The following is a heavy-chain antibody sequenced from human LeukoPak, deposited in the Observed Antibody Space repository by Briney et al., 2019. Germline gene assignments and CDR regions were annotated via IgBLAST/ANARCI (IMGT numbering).Heavy chain of an antibody. CDR1: GFTVSSNY. CDR3: AKQMAVDYFDY. V-gene: IGHV3-30*18. D-gene: IGHD5-24*01. CDR2: ISYDGKNE. Sequence: GSLRLSCAASGFTVSSNYMSWVRQAPGKGLEWVAVISYDGKNEYYTDSVKGRFTISRDNAKNTLYLQMNSLRAEDTAVYYCAKQMAVDYFDYWGQGTLVTVSS. J-gene: IGHJ4*02.